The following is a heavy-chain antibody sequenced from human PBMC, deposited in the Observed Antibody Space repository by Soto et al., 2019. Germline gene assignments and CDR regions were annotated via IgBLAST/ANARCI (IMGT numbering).Heavy chain of an antibody. CDR1: AFSFSSYW. D-gene: IGHD3-16*01. CDR3: ARIGWGYDYVWGRYFDH. J-gene: IGHJ4*02. V-gene: IGHV3-7*01. CDR2: IKQDGTGQ. Sequence: EVHLVESGGGLVQPGGSLRLSCAASAFSFSSYWMSWVRQAPGKGLEWVANIKQDGTGQYYVDSVKGRFTISRDNAKNSVSLHMTSLRAEDTAVYYCARIGWGYDYVWGRYFDHWGQGTLVTVSS.